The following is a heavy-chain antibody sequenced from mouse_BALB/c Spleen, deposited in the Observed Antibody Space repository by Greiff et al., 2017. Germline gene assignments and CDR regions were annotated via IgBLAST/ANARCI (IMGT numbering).Heavy chain of an antibody. D-gene: IGHD2-3*01. V-gene: IGHV14-3*02. Sequence: VQLQQSGAELVKPGASVKLSCTASGFNIKDTYMHWVKQRPEQGLEWIGRIDPANGNTKYDPKFQGKATITADTSSNTAYLQLSSLKSEDTAVYYCARDDGYYGFAYWGQGTLVTVSA. CDR1: GFNIKDTY. J-gene: IGHJ3*01. CDR3: ARDDGYYGFAY. CDR2: IDPANGNT.